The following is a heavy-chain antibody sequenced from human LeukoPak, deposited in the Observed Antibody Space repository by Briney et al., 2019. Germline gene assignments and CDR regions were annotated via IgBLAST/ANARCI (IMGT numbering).Heavy chain of an antibody. Sequence: SETLSLTCTVSGGSISSYYWSWIRQPPGKGLELVGYIYYSGSTNYKPSLKSRVTISVETSKNQFSLKLRSVTAADTAVYYCARVTGYMIEDYFDYWGQGTLVTVSS. D-gene: IGHD3-22*01. CDR1: GGSISSYY. V-gene: IGHV4-59*01. J-gene: IGHJ4*02. CDR3: ARVTGYMIEDYFDY. CDR2: IYYSGST.